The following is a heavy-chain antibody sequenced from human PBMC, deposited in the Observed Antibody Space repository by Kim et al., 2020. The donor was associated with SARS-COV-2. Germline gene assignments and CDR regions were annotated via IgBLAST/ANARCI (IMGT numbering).Heavy chain of an antibody. Sequence: SETLSLTCNVSGGSISSYYWSWIRRPPGMGLEWLGYIYYSGSTSYSPSLKSRVTISVDTSKNQFSLNLTSVTAADTAVYFCARESYYYDTSGSYPYYFVYWGGGIQVTVSS. J-gene: IGHJ4*02. CDR2: IYYSGST. V-gene: IGHV4-59*01. CDR1: GGSISSYY. CDR3: ARESYYYDTSGSYPYYFVY. D-gene: IGHD3-22*01.